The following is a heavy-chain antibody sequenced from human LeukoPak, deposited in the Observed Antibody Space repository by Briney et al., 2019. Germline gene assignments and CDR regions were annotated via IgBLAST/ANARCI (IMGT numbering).Heavy chain of an antibody. D-gene: IGHD5-18*01. CDR2: IWYDGSNK. V-gene: IGHV3-33*06. CDR3: AKVVYSYGNYYYYGMDV. Sequence: PGGSLRLSCAASGFTFSSYGMHWVRQAPGKGLEWVAVIWYDGSNKYYADSVKGRFTISRDNSKNTLYLQMNSLRAEDTAVYYCAKVVYSYGNYYYYGMDVWGQGTTVTVSS. J-gene: IGHJ6*02. CDR1: GFTFSSYG.